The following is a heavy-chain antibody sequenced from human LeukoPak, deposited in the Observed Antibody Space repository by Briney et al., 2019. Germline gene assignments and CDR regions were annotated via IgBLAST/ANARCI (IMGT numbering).Heavy chain of an antibody. J-gene: IGHJ4*02. CDR2: ISGSGGST. Sequence: GGSLRLSCAASGFTFSSYGMSWVRQAPGKGLEWGSAISGSGGSTYYADSVKGRVTISRDNSKNTLYLQMNSPRAEDTAVYYCAKLGVVVITDFDYWGQGTLVTVSS. CDR3: AKLGVVVITDFDY. D-gene: IGHD3-22*01. V-gene: IGHV3-23*01. CDR1: GFTFSSYG.